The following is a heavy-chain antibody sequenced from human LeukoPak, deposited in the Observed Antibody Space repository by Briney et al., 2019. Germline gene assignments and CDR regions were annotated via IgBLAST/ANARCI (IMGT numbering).Heavy chain of an antibody. D-gene: IGHD6-13*01. CDR2: MSSDGGNT. CDR1: GFTLSSYT. V-gene: IGHV3-64*01. J-gene: IGHJ4*02. CDR3: AREGSPGTYDY. Sequence: GGSLRLSCAASGFTLSSYTMHWVRKAPGKGLESVSAMSSDGGNTYYANSVKGRFTISRDNSCNTLYLQMDSLRAEDMAVYYCAREGSPGTYDYWGQGTLVTVSS.